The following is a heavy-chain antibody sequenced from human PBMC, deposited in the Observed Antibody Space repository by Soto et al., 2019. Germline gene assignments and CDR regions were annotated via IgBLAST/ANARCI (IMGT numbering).Heavy chain of an antibody. CDR2: IDNAGTDS. CDR3: ARGWFGPDV. J-gene: IGHJ6*04. CDR1: GFTLSGRS. V-gene: IGHV3-74*01. D-gene: IGHD3-10*01. Sequence: VQLVESGGGLVQPGGSLRLSCEASGFTLSGRSMHWVRQAPGKGLVWVSGIDNAGTDSTYADSVKGRFTSSRDNAKNMLYLQMNSLRVEDTAVYYCARGWFGPDVWGKGTTVTVSS.